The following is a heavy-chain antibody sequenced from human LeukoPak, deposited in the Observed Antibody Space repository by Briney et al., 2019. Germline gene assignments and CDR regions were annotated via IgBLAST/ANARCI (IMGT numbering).Heavy chain of an antibody. CDR3: ARQLSSIYYVDY. D-gene: IGHD2/OR15-2a*01. CDR1: GGSISSSSYY. J-gene: IGHJ4*02. Sequence: SETLSLTCTVSGGSISSSSYYWGWIRQPPGKGLEWIGSIYYSGSTYYNPSLKSRVTISVDTSKNQFSLKLSSVTAADTAVYYCARQLSSIYYVDYWGQGTLVTVSS. V-gene: IGHV4-39*01. CDR2: IYYSGST.